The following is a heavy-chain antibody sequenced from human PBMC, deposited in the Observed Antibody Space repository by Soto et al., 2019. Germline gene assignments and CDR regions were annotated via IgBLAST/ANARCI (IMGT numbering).Heavy chain of an antibody. CDR3: AREYHP. V-gene: IGHV4-61*01. D-gene: IGHD2-2*02. J-gene: IGHJ5*02. CDR1: GGSVSTGSYY. CDR2: IYHSGST. Sequence: QVHLQESGPGLVKPSETLSLTCTVSGGSVSTGSYYWTWIRQPPGKGLEWIGHIYHSGSTNYNPSLKSRVTISLDTSRNQFSLKLSSVTAADTAVYYCAREYHPWGQGTLVTVSS.